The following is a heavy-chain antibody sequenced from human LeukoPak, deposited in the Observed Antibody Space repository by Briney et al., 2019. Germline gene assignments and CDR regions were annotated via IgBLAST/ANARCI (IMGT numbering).Heavy chain of an antibody. CDR1: GGSVSSGSYY. V-gene: IGHV4-61*01. J-gene: IGHJ4*02. CDR3: ARESRIAARNFDY. Sequence: SETLSLTCTVSGGSVSSGSYYWSWIRQPPGKGLEWIGYIYYSGSTNYSPSLKSRVTISVDTSKNQFSLKLSSVTAADTAVYHCARESRIAARNFDYWGQGTLVTVSS. CDR2: IYYSGST. D-gene: IGHD6-6*01.